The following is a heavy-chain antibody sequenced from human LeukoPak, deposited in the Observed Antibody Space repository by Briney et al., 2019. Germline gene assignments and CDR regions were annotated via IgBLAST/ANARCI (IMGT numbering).Heavy chain of an antibody. CDR3: ARREEDDYSETFDY. CDR1: GYSVTTYW. J-gene: IGHJ4*02. Sequence: GESLKISCEGSGYSVTTYWIAWVRQMPRKGLEWMGIIYPGVSYTKYSPSFQGQVTISADKSISTAFLQWNSLKASDSAMYYCARREEDDYSETFDYWGQGTLVTVSS. V-gene: IGHV5-51*01. CDR2: IYPGVSYT. D-gene: IGHD4-11*01.